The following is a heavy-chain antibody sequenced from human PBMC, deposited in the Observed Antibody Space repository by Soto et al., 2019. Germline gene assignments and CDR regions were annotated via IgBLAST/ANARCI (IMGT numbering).Heavy chain of an antibody. D-gene: IGHD4-4*01. CDR1: GYTFTNHY. Sequence: QVQLVQSGAEVKKPGASVKVSCKTSGYTFTNHYLHWVRQAPGQGLEWMGWINPSSGDTNYAQKFQGRVTMTRDTSISTGYMDLSRLTSDDTALYYCARERYTDYNVIDSWGPGNLVIVSS. J-gene: IGHJ5*01. V-gene: IGHV1-2*02. CDR2: INPSSGDT. CDR3: ARERYTDYNVIDS.